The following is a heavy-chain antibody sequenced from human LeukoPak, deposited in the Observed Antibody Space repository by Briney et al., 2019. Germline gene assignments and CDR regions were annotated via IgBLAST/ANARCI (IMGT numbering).Heavy chain of an antibody. CDR2: FDPEDGET. Sequence: ASVKVSCKASGYTFTSYYMHWVRQAPGKGLEWMGGFDPEDGETIYAQKFQGRVTMTEDTSTDTAYMELSSLRSEDTAVYYCATDLVSTVQLRGGDDAFDIWGQGTMVTVSS. D-gene: IGHD3-10*01. CDR3: ATDLVSTVQLRGGDDAFDI. V-gene: IGHV1-24*01. CDR1: GYTFTSYY. J-gene: IGHJ3*02.